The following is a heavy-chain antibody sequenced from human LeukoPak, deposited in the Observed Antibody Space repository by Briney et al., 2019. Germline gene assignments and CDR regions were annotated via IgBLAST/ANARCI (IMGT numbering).Heavy chain of an antibody. J-gene: IGHJ4*02. V-gene: IGHV4-4*02. Sequence: SETLSLTCAVSGGSISSSNWWSWVRQPPGKGLEWIGEIYHSGSTNYNPSLRSRVTISVDKSKNQFSLKLSSVTAADTAVYYCARDGGSGWSSLSYWGQGTLVTVSS. CDR1: GGSISSSNW. CDR2: IYHSGST. CDR3: ARDGGSGWSSLSY. D-gene: IGHD6-19*01.